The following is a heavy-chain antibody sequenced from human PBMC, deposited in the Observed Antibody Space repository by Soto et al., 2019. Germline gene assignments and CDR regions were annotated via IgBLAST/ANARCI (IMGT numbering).Heavy chain of an antibody. J-gene: IGHJ4*02. Sequence: QVQLVQTGAEVKKPGASVKVSCEASCYPFTAFDINWVRQAAGQGLEWMGWMNPSSGDSAFAQRFQDRITMTRTTPLSTAYMSLSRLTADDTAVYSWVRQHGGVAIPGDDYWGQGTLVTVSS. V-gene: IGHV1-8*01. CDR3: VRQHGGVAIPGDDY. D-gene: IGHD2-21*01. CDR2: MNPSSGDS. CDR1: CYPFTAFD.